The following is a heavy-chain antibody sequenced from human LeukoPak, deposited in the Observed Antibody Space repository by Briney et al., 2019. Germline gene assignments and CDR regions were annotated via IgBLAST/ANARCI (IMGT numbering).Heavy chain of an antibody. D-gene: IGHD3-10*01. V-gene: IGHV1-24*01. J-gene: IGHJ3*02. CDR2: FDPEDGET. CDR1: GYTLTELS. Sequence: ASVKVSCKVSGYTLTELSMHWVRQAPGKELEWMGGFDPEDGETIYAQKFQGRVTMTEDTSTDTAYMELSSLRSEDTAVYYCATAPPYYYGSGSYPPGAFDIWGQGTMVTVSS. CDR3: ATAPPYYYGSGSYPPGAFDI.